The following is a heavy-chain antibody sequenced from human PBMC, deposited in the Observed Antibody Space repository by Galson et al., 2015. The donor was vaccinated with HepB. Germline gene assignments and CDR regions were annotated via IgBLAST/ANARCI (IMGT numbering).Heavy chain of an antibody. J-gene: IGHJ4*02. Sequence: SLRLSCAASGFTFSSYAMHWVRQAPGKGLEWVAVISYDGSNKYYADSVKGRFTISRDNSKNTLYLQMNSLRAEDTAVYYCARDFTDVDTDNWGQGTLVTVSS. CDR2: ISYDGSNK. CDR3: ARDFTDVDTDN. CDR1: GFTFSSYA. V-gene: IGHV3-30*04. D-gene: IGHD5-18*01.